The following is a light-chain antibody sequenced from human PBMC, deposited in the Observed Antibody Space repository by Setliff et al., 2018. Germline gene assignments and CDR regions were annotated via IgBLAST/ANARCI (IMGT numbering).Light chain of an antibody. Sequence: QSALAQPPSVSGAPGQRVTISCTGSSSNIGAGYDVHWYQQLPGTTPKLLIYANTNRPSGVPDRFSTSRSGTSASLAIAGLQAEDEADYYCQSYDRSLSGVIFGGGTKVTVL. V-gene: IGLV1-40*01. CDR3: QSYDRSLSGVI. CDR1: SSNIGAGYD. J-gene: IGLJ2*01. CDR2: ANT.